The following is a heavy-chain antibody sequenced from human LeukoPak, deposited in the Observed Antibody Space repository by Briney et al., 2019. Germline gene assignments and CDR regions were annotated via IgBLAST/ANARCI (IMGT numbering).Heavy chain of an antibody. D-gene: IGHD1/OR15-1a*01. CDR3: AKISWDGRGTFD. CDR1: GFSFSTYS. J-gene: IGHJ4*02. CDR2: IRGSGADK. Sequence: GGSLRLSCAASGFSFSTYSMSWVGQAPGKGLEWVSSIRGSGADKYYADSVKGRFSISRDNSQDTLSLQMNSLRAEDTAVYYCAKISWDGRGTFDWGRGTLVTVSS. V-gene: IGHV3-23*01.